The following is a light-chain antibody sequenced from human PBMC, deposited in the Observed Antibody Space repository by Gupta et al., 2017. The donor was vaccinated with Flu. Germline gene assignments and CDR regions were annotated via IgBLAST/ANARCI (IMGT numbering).Light chain of an antibody. Sequence: PSSLSASVGDRVTITCRASQDIGSYLAWYQQKSGQRPKLLIYAASSTQSGVPSRFSGSGFGTVFTLTISNLQPEDVATYYCQKYNSAPLAFGGGTKVEIK. J-gene: IGKJ4*01. CDR1: QDIGSY. V-gene: IGKV1-27*01. CDR3: QKYNSAPLA. CDR2: AAS.